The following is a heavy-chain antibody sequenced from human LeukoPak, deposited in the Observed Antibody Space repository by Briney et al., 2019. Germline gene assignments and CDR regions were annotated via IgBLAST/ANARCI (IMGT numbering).Heavy chain of an antibody. D-gene: IGHD6-19*01. J-gene: IGHJ4*02. CDR3: ARAVAGYFDY. CDR1: GFTFSSYW. CDR2: INSDGSST. V-gene: IGHV3-74*01. Sequence: GGSLRLSGAASGFTFSSYWMHWVRQAPGKGLLWVSRINSDGSSTSYADSVKGRFTISRDNAKNTLYLQMNSLRAEDTAVYYCARAVAGYFDYWGQGTLVTVSS.